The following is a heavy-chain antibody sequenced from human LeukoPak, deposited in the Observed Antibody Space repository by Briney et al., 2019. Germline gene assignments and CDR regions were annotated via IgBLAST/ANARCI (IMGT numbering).Heavy chain of an antibody. CDR1: GYSINGGYC. CDR2: IYHSGST. Sequence: PSETLSLTCAVSGYSINGGYCWGWIRQPPGKGLEWIGSIYHSGSTYYNPSLKSRVTISVDTSKNQFSLKLSSVTAADTAVYYCARVATTTTPPQRPFDYWGQGTLVTVSS. CDR3: ARVATTTTPPQRPFDY. V-gene: IGHV4-38-2*01. J-gene: IGHJ4*02. D-gene: IGHD5-12*01.